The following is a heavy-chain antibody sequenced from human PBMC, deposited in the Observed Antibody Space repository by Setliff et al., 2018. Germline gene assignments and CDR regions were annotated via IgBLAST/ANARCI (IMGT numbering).Heavy chain of an antibody. V-gene: IGHV4-61*08. CDR3: ARDRTYYGSGTYTRWFDY. CDR1: GGSMSSSGHY. CDR2: IFYSGDT. Sequence: SETLSLTCTVFGGSMSSSGHYWSWIRQPPGKGLEWIGFIFYSGDTKSNPSLKSRVTMSVDTSKNQFSLKLSSVTAADTAVYYCARDRTYYGSGTYTRWFDYWGQGTLVTVSS. D-gene: IGHD3-10*01. J-gene: IGHJ4*02.